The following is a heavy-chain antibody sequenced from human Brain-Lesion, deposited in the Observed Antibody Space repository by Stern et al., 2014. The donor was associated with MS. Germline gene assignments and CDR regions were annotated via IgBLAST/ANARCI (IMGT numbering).Heavy chain of an antibody. CDR3: ARATGKNSYSY. Sequence: EVQLVESGGGLVQPGGSLRLSCAASGFTFSTYWMHWVRPAPGKGLVWVSRINSDGSNTSYADSVKGRFTISRDNAKNTLYLQMNSLRAEDTAVYYCARATGKNSYSYWGQGTLVTVSS. V-gene: IGHV3-74*01. CDR1: GFTFSTYW. CDR2: INSDGSNT. J-gene: IGHJ4*02. D-gene: IGHD2-8*02.